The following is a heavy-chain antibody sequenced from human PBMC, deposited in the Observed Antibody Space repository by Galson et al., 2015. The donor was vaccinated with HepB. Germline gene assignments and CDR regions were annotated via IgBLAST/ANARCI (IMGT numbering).Heavy chain of an antibody. Sequence: TLSLTCTVSGGSISSGGYYWSWIRQHPGKGLEWIGYIYYSGSTYYNPSLKSRVTISVDTSKNQFSLKLSSVTAADTAVYYCARDSYHYDFWSGYYTGGFDYWGQGTLVTVSS. CDR2: IYYSGST. J-gene: IGHJ4*02. D-gene: IGHD3-3*01. V-gene: IGHV4-31*03. CDR1: GGSISSGGYY. CDR3: ARDSYHYDFWSGYYTGGFDY.